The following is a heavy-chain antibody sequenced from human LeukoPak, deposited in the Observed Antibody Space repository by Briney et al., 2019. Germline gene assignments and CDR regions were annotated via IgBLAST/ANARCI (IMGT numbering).Heavy chain of an antibody. CDR2: ISSSGSTI. CDR1: GFTFSDYY. CDR3: AKDSGDSSSWYWDY. V-gene: IGHV3-11*04. J-gene: IGHJ4*02. D-gene: IGHD6-13*01. Sequence: GGSLRLSCAASGFTFSDYYMSWIRQAPGKGLEWVSYISSSGSTIYYADSVKGRFTISRDNSKNTLYLQMNSLRAEDTAVYYCAKDSGDSSSWYWDYWGQGTLVTVSS.